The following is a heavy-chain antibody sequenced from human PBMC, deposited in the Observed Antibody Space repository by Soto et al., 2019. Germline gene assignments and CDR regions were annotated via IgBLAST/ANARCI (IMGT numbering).Heavy chain of an antibody. Sequence: SETLSLTCTVSGGSISSCDYYWSWIRQPPGKGLEWIGYIYYSGSTYYNPSLKSRVTISVDTSKNQFSLKLSSVTAADTAVYYCARAGGDPYYFDYWGQGTLVTVS. CDR1: GGSISSCDYY. V-gene: IGHV4-30-4*01. CDR3: ARAGGDPYYFDY. J-gene: IGHJ4*02. CDR2: IYYSGST. D-gene: IGHD2-21*02.